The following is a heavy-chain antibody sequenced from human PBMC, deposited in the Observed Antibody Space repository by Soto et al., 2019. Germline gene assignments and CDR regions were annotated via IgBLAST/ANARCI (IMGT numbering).Heavy chain of an antibody. J-gene: IGHJ6*02. CDR2: IYSDGRT. Sequence: EVQLVETGGGLIQPGGSLRLSCAASGFTVSSIYMNWVRQAPWKGLEWVSVIYSDGRTFYADSVKGRFTISRDNSKNTLYLQINSLRAEDTAVYYCARGRQFAPYYFGMDVWGQGTTVTVSS. CDR3: ARGRQFAPYYFGMDV. D-gene: IGHD3-10*01. V-gene: IGHV3-53*02. CDR1: GFTVSSIY.